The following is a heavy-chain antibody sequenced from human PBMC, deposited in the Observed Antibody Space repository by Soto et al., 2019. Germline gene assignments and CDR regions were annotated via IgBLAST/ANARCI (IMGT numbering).Heavy chain of an antibody. J-gene: IGHJ4*02. D-gene: IGHD2-15*01. CDR1: GFLLSTSGMC. Sequence: SGPTLVNPTQTLTLTFTFSGFLLSTSGMCVSWIRQPPGKALEWLARIDWDDDKYYSTSLKTRLTISKDTSKNQVVLTMNNMDHVDTATYYCARIFVPPHCSGGSCYTYFDNWGQGTLVPVSS. CDR2: IDWDDDK. CDR3: ARIFVPPHCSGGSCYTYFDN. V-gene: IGHV2-70*11.